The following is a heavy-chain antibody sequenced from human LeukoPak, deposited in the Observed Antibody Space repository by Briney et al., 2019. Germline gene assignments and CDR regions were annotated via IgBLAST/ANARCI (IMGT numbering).Heavy chain of an antibody. J-gene: IGHJ6*04. CDR1: GFTFSNYA. D-gene: IGHD2-2*01. CDR2: ISPNGVYT. Sequence: TGGSLRLSCAASGFTFSNYAMHWVRQAPGKGLEYVSAISPNGVYTYYANSVKGRFTISRDNSKNTLYLQMGSLRAEDMAVYYCARRGCSGTSCYAVPDVWGKGTTVTVSS. V-gene: IGHV3-64*01. CDR3: ARRGCSGTSCYAVPDV.